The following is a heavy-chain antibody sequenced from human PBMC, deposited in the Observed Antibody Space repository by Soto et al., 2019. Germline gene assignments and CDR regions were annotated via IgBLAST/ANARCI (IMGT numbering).Heavy chain of an antibody. V-gene: IGHV1-24*01. J-gene: IGHJ4*02. Sequence: XSVKVSCQVSGYTLTELSMHWVRQAPGKGLEWMGGFDPGDGETIYAQKFQGRVTMTEDTSTDTAYMELSSLRSEDTAVYYCWTAAFDYWGQGTLVTVSS. D-gene: IGHD2-21*02. CDR3: WTAAFDY. CDR2: FDPGDGET. CDR1: GYTLTELS.